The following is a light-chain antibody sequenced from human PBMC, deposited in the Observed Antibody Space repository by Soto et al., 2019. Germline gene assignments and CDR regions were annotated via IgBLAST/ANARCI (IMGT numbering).Light chain of an antibody. Sequence: EIVLTQSPATLSLSPGERATLSCGASQSLSSSSLAWYQQKPGQAPRLLISGASTRATGILARFSGSGSGTEFTLTISSLQSEDFGLYSCQHYNAFPLTFGGGTKVDIK. CDR2: GAS. V-gene: IGKV3-15*01. J-gene: IGKJ4*01. CDR1: QSLSSS. CDR3: QHYNAFPLT.